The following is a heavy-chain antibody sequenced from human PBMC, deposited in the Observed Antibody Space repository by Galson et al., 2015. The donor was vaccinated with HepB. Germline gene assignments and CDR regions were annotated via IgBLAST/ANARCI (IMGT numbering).Heavy chain of an antibody. J-gene: IGHJ4*02. CDR2: IDPSDSYT. D-gene: IGHD3-22*01. Sequence: QSGAEVKKPGESLRISCKGSGYSFTSYWISWVRQMPGKGLEWMGRIDPSDSYTNYSPSFQGHVTISADKSISTAYLQWSSLKASDTAMYYCATQSYYYDSSGYYPPVDYWGQGTLVTVSS. V-gene: IGHV5-10-1*01. CDR3: ATQSYYYDSSGYYPPVDY. CDR1: GYSFTSYW.